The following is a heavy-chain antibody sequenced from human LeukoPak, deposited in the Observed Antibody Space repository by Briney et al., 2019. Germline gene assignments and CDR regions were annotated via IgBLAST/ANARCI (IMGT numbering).Heavy chain of an antibody. CDR2: IYYSGST. D-gene: IGHD3-10*01. J-gene: IGHJ4*02. CDR3: ARGRFGELPFDY. CDR1: GGSISSSSYY. Sequence: SETLSLTCTVSGGSISSSSYYWGWIRQPPGKGLEWIGSIYYSGSTYYNPSLKSRVTISVDTSKNQFSLKLSSVTAADTAVYYCARGRFGELPFDYWGQGTLVTVSS. V-gene: IGHV4-39*01.